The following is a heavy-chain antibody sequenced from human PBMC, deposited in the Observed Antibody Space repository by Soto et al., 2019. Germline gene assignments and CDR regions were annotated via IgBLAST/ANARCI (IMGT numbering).Heavy chain of an antibody. CDR1: GFTVSSNY. CDR3: AIGETAPGIWGAFDI. Sequence: VQLVESGGGLVQPGGSLRLSCAASGFTVSSNYMSWVRQAPGKGLEWVSVIYSGGNTYYADSVKGRFTISRHNSKNTLYLQMNSLRAEDTGVYYWAIGETAPGIWGAFDIWGQGTMVTVSS. CDR2: IYSGGNT. J-gene: IGHJ3*02. D-gene: IGHD2-15*01. V-gene: IGHV3-53*04.